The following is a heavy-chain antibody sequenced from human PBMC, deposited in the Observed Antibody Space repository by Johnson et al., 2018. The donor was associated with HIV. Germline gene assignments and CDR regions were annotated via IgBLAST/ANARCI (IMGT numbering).Heavy chain of an antibody. Sequence: VQLVESGGGLVQPGGSLKLSCAASGFSFSGSAVHWVRQASGKGLEWLGRIRTKPNTYATSYGASVQGRFSISRDDSKNTAYLQINSLKTEDTAVYYCSGYSSTGGSTDKDDASDIWGQGTLVTVSS. CDR2: IRTKPNTYAT. J-gene: IGHJ3*02. CDR1: GFSFSGSA. V-gene: IGHV3-73*02. D-gene: IGHD5-18*01. CDR3: SGYSSTGGSTDKDDASDI.